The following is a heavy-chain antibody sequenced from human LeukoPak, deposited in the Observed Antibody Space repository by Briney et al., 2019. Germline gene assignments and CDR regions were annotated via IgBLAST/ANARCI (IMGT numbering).Heavy chain of an antibody. CDR3: TTGPYDYGSGTYYH. CDR2: IKSKTDGGTT. J-gene: IGHJ4*02. Sequence: GGSLRLSCAASGFTFSNAWMSWVRQAPGKGLEWVGRIKSKTDGGTTDYAAPVKSRFTISRDDSKNTLYVQMNSLKTEDTAVYYCTTGPYDYGSGTYYHWGQGTLVTVFS. CDR1: GFTFSNAW. V-gene: IGHV3-15*01. D-gene: IGHD3-10*01.